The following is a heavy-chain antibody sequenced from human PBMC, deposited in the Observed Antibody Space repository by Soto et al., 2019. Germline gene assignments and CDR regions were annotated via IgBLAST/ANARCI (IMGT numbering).Heavy chain of an antibody. CDR1: GYTFTSYG. Sequence: ASVKVSCKASGYTFTSYGISWVRQAPGQGLEWMGWISAYNGNTNYAQKLQGRVTMTTDNSKNTLYLQMGSLRAEDMAVYYCARGPGYYLDYWGQGTLVTVSS. CDR3: ARGPGYYLDY. CDR2: ISAYNGNT. V-gene: IGHV1-18*03. J-gene: IGHJ4*02.